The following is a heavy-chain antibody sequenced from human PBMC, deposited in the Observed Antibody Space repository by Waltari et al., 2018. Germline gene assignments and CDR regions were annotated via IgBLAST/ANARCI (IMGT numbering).Heavy chain of an antibody. CDR3: ARGTAAAGIGY. CDR2: IDYSGST. D-gene: IGHD6-13*01. Sequence: QVQLQESGPGLVKPSETLSLTCTVSGGSISSYSWSWIRQPPGKGLEWIGEIDYSGSTNYNPSLKSRVTISVDTSKNQFSLKLSSVTAADTAVYYCARGTAAAGIGYWGQGTLVTVSS. CDR1: GGSISSYS. J-gene: IGHJ4*02. V-gene: IGHV4-59*01.